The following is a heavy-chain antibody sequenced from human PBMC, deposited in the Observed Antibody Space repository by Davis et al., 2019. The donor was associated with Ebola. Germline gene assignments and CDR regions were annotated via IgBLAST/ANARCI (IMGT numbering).Heavy chain of an antibody. Sequence: GESLKISCAASGFTFSGSAMHWVRQASGKGLEWVGRIRSKANSYATAYAASVKGRFTISRDDSKNTAYLQMNSLRAEDTAVYYCARVGSSEGGLDYWGQGTLVTVSS. V-gene: IGHV3-73*01. CDR1: GFTFSGSA. J-gene: IGHJ4*02. CDR3: ARVGSSEGGLDY. D-gene: IGHD6-6*01. CDR2: IRSKANSYAT.